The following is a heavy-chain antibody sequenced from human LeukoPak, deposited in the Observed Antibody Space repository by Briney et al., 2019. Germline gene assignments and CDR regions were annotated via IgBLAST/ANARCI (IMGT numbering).Heavy chain of an antibody. Sequence: GGSLRLSCVASGFTFSSYAMSWVRQAPGKGLEWVSAISGSGGSTYYADSVKGRFTISRDNSKNTLYLQMNSLRAEDTAVYYCAKAGDIVVVLAAMPRAPFDYWGQGTLVTVSS. CDR3: AKAGDIVVVLAAMPRAPFDY. CDR1: GFTFSSYA. V-gene: IGHV3-23*01. J-gene: IGHJ4*02. CDR2: ISGSGGST. D-gene: IGHD2-15*01.